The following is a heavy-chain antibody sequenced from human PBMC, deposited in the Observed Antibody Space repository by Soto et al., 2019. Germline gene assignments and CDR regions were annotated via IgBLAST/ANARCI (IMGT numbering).Heavy chain of an antibody. Sequence: QVTLKESGPVLVKPTETLTLTCTVSGFSLSKARMGVRWICQPPGKALEWLAHIFWNDERSYNTSLKSRLTISRDASKSQVVLTMTNVDPVHTGTYFCARALREGLPIYYFDSWGQGTLVTVSS. J-gene: IGHJ4*02. CDR2: IFWNDER. V-gene: IGHV2-26*01. D-gene: IGHD1-26*01. CDR3: ARALREGLPIYYFDS. CDR1: GFSLSKARMG.